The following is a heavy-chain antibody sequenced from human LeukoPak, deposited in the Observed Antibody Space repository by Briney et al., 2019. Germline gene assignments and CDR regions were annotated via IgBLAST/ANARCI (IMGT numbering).Heavy chain of an antibody. D-gene: IGHD2/OR15-2a*01. CDR3: ASITDY. CDR2: IRYDGSNK. J-gene: IGHJ4*02. CDR1: GFAFSSFA. Sequence: PGGSLRLSCAASGFAFSSFAMGWVRQAPGKGLEWVAFIRYDGSNKYYADSVKGRFTISRDNSKNTLYLQMNSLRAEDTAVYYCASITDYWGQGTLVTVSS. V-gene: IGHV3-30*02.